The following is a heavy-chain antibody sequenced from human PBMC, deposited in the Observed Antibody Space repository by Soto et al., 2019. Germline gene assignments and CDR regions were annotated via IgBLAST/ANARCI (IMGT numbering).Heavy chain of an antibody. CDR3: ARDGAAAGTSLDY. Sequence: QVQLVESGGGVVQPGRSLRLYCAASGFTFSSYGMHWVRQAPGKGLEWVAVIWYDGSNKYYADSVKGRFTIARDNSKNTLYLQMNSLRAEDTAVYYCARDGAAAGTSLDYVGQGTLVTVSS. J-gene: IGHJ4*02. V-gene: IGHV3-33*01. CDR1: GFTFSSYG. D-gene: IGHD6-13*01. CDR2: IWYDGSNK.